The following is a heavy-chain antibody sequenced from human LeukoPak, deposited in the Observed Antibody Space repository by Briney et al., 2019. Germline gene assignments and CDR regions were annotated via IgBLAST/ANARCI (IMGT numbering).Heavy chain of an antibody. CDR2: MNPNSGNT. D-gene: IGHD4-11*01. J-gene: IGHJ4*02. V-gene: IGHV1-8*02. CDR1: GYTFTSYG. CDR3: ATDYTDYSLDY. Sequence: ASVKVSCKASGYTFTSYGISWVRQAPGQGLEWMGWMNPNSGNTGYAQKFQGRVTMTRNTSINTAYMEVSSLRSEDTAVYYCATDYTDYSLDYWGQGTLVTVSS.